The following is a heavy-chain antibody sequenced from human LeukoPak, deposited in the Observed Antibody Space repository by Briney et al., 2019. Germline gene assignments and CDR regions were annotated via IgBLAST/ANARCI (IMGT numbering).Heavy chain of an antibody. Sequence: ASVKVSCKASGYTFTGYYMHWVRQAPGQGLEWMGWINPLSGDTKYAQKFQGRVTMTTDTSTSTAYMELRRLRSDDTAVYYCARGSGRFGSHYYYYYYMDVWGKGTTVTVSS. CDR1: GYTFTGYY. V-gene: IGHV1-2*02. D-gene: IGHD1-26*01. J-gene: IGHJ6*03. CDR2: INPLSGDT. CDR3: ARGSGRFGSHYYYYYYMDV.